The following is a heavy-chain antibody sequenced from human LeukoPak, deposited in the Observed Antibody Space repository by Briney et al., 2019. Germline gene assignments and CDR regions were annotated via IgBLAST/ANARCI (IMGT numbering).Heavy chain of an antibody. Sequence: GGSLRLSCAASGFTFSSYWMHWVRQAPGKGLVWVSRVNSDGSSTTYADSVKGRFTISRDNAKSTLNLQMNSLRAKDTAVYYCARGSTQYSSGWYGLDYWGQGTLVTVSS. CDR2: VNSDGSST. CDR1: GFTFSSYW. J-gene: IGHJ4*02. CDR3: ARGSTQYSSGWYGLDY. D-gene: IGHD6-19*01. V-gene: IGHV3-74*01.